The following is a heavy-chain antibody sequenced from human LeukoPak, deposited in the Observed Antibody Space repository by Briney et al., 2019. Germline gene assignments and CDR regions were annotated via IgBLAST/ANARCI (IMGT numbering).Heavy chain of an antibody. Sequence: PGGSLRLSCVASGFTFSNYAIEWVRQAPGKGLEWVAVISGNGSNKYYGESVRGRFTSSRDNSKNTVYLQMNTVRPEDTAVYYCARDGHYGSGATGYFDNWGQGTLVTVSS. CDR1: GFTFSNYA. D-gene: IGHD3-10*01. CDR2: ISGNGSNK. J-gene: IGHJ4*02. V-gene: IGHV3-30*04. CDR3: ARDGHYGSGATGYFDN.